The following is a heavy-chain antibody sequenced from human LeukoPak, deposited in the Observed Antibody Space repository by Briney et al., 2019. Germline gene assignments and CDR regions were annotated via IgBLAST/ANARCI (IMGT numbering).Heavy chain of an antibody. V-gene: IGHV1-2*02. Sequence: ASVKVSCKASGYTFTGYYMHWVRQAPGQGLEWMGWINPNSGGTNYAQKFQGRVTMTRDTSISTAYTELSRLRSDDTAVYYCARDMAAAHVYYYYMDVWGKGTTVTVSS. J-gene: IGHJ6*03. CDR1: GYTFTGYY. D-gene: IGHD6-13*01. CDR2: INPNSGGT. CDR3: ARDMAAAHVYYYYMDV.